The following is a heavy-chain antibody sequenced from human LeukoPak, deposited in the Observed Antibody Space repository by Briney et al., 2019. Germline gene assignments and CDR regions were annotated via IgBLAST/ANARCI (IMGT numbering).Heavy chain of an antibody. Sequence: GGSLRLSCAASGFTFSSYWMSWVRQAPGKGLEWVANIKQDGSERYYVDSVKGRFTISRDNAKNSLYLEMNSLRSEDTAVYYCARDKGDYDRSGSLFVFGGQGSLVTVSS. CDR1: GFTFSSYW. V-gene: IGHV3-7*03. D-gene: IGHD3-22*01. CDR2: IKQDGSER. J-gene: IGHJ4*02. CDR3: ARDKGDYDRSGSLFVF.